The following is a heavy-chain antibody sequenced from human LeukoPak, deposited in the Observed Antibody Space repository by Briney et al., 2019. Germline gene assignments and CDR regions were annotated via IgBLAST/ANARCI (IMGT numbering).Heavy chain of an antibody. CDR2: IYHSGYT. V-gene: IGHV4-39*01. J-gene: IGHJ4*02. CDR1: GGSVNSSSYY. D-gene: IGHD3-10*01. Sequence: PSETLSLTCTVSGGSVNSSSYYWGWIRQPPGKALEWLGSIYHSGYTYYNPSLKSRVTISIDTSKNQFSLKLSSVTAADTTVYYCARSSMFRGVTVDYWGQGTLVTVSS. CDR3: ARSSMFRGVTVDY.